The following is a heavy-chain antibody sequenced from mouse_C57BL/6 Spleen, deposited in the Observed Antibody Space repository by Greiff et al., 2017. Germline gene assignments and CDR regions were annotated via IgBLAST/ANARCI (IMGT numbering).Heavy chain of an antibody. V-gene: IGHV1-81*01. Sequence: QVQLQQSGAELARPGASVKLSCKASGYTFTSYGISWVKQRTGPGLEWIGEIYPRSGNTYYNEKFKGKATLTADKSSSTAYMELRSLTSEDSAVYFCARREGRTSYAMDYWGQGTSVTVSS. CDR3: ARREGRTSYAMDY. CDR2: IYPRSGNT. D-gene: IGHD3-3*01. J-gene: IGHJ4*01. CDR1: GYTFTSYG.